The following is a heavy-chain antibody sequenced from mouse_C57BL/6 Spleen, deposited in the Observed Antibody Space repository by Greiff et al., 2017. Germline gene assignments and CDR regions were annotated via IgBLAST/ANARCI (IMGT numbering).Heavy chain of an antibody. CDR2: INPSSGYT. V-gene: IGHV1-7*01. J-gene: IGHJ2*01. CDR1: GYTFTSYW. CDR3: ARASYFFDY. Sequence: VQLQQSGAELAKPGASVKLSCKASGYTFTSYWMHWVKQRPGQGLEWIGYINPSSGYTKYNEKFKDQATLTADKSSSTAYLQLSSLTYEDSAVYYCARASYFFDYWGQGTTLTVSS.